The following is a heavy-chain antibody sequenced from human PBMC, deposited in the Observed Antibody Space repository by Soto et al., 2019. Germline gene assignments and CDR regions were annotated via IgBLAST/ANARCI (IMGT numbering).Heavy chain of an antibody. CDR1: GFTFSSYG. CDR3: AKDLLGPGRAYGMDV. V-gene: IGHV3-30*18. Sequence: QVQLVESGGGVVQPGRSLRLSCAASGFTFSSYGMHWVRQAPGKGLEWVAVISYDGSNKYYADSVKGRFTISRDNSKNTPYLQMNSLRAEDTAGYYCAKDLLGPGRAYGMDVWGQGTTVTVSS. D-gene: IGHD7-27*01. J-gene: IGHJ6*02. CDR2: ISYDGSNK.